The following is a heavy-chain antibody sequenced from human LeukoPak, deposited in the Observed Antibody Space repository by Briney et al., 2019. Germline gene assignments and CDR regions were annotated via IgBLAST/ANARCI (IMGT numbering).Heavy chain of an antibody. CDR3: ARSSGRSPNRDYMDV. Sequence: ASVKVSCKASGYTFTSYYMHWVRQAPGQGLEWMGIINPSGGSTSYAQKFQGRVTLTRDTSTSTVYMELSSLRSEDTAVYYCARSSGRSPNRDYMDVWGKGTTVTISS. J-gene: IGHJ6*03. CDR1: GYTFTSYY. V-gene: IGHV1-46*01. CDR2: INPSGGST. D-gene: IGHD1-14*01.